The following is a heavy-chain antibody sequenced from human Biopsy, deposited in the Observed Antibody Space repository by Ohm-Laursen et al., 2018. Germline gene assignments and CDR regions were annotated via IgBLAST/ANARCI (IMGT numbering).Heavy chain of an antibody. V-gene: IGHV1-24*01. CDR1: GYTITELY. J-gene: IGHJ4*02. Sequence: ASVKVSCKFSGYTITELYMHWVRQAPGNGLEWMGGFAPENGKTVYAQNFQARVSMTEDTSTDTAYMELRSLRSEDTAVYYCAADINVWNVNYWGQGTQVTVSS. D-gene: IGHD1-1*01. CDR2: FAPENGKT. CDR3: AADINVWNVNY.